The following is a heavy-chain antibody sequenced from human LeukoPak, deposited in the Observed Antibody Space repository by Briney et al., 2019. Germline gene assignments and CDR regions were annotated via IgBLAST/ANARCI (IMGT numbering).Heavy chain of an antibody. Sequence: GGSLRLSCAASGFTFSSYWMSWVRQAPGKGLEWVAVTWYDGRNNYYAASVKGRFTISRDDSKTTVYLLMNSLRAEDTAVYYCAREVAPLYFHYGMDVWGEGTTVTVSS. CDR2: TWYDGRNN. J-gene: IGHJ6*01. V-gene: IGHV3-33*08. CDR1: GFTFSSYW. CDR3: AREVAPLYFHYGMDV. D-gene: IGHD2-21*01.